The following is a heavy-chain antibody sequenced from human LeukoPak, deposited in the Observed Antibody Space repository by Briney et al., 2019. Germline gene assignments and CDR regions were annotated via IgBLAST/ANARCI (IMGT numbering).Heavy chain of an antibody. CDR1: GGSISSYY. CDR2: IYYSGST. D-gene: IGHD2-8*01. CDR3: ARGRPLIYGY. V-gene: IGHV4-59*01. Sequence: SETLSLTCTVSGGSISSYYWSWIRHPPGKGLEWIGYIYYSGSTNYNPSLKSRVTISVDTSKNQFSLKLSSVTAADTAVYYCARGRPLIYGYWGQGTLVTVSS. J-gene: IGHJ4*02.